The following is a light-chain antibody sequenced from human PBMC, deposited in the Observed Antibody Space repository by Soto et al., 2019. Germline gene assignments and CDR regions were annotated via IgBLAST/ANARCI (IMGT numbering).Light chain of an antibody. Sequence: QAVVTQEPSLTVSPGGTVTLTCDSSTGAVTSGHYPYWFQQKPGQAPRTLIYDTTNKHSWTPARFSGSLLGGKAALTLSGAQFADEAEYYCLLSSPGGRWVFGGGTKLTVL. V-gene: IGLV7-46*01. CDR3: LLSSPGGRWV. CDR2: DTT. J-gene: IGLJ3*02. CDR1: TGAVTSGHY.